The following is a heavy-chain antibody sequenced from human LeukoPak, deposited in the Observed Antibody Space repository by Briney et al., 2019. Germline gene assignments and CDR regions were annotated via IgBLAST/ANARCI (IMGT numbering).Heavy chain of an antibody. Sequence: GGSLRLSCAASGFTFSSYGMHWVRQAPGKGLEWVAVIWYDGSNNYYADSVKGRFTISRDNSKNTLYLQMNSLRAEDTAVYYCARGIYYDSRGLDYWGQGTLVTVSS. D-gene: IGHD3-22*01. CDR2: IWYDGSNN. CDR1: GFTFSSYG. J-gene: IGHJ4*02. CDR3: ARGIYYDSRGLDY. V-gene: IGHV3-33*01.